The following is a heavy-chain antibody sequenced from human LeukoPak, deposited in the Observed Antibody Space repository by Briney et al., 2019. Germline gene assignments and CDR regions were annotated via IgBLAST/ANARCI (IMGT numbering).Heavy chain of an antibody. Sequence: SSETLSLTCTVSGGSISSSSYYWGWIRQPPGKGLEWIGSIYDSGSTYYNPSLKSRVTISVDTSKNQFSLKLSSVTAADTAVYYCARGGDTSGPKKEYFQHWGQGTLVTVSS. V-gene: IGHV4-39*01. CDR1: GGSISSSSYY. CDR2: IYDSGST. CDR3: ARGGDTSGPKKEYFQH. D-gene: IGHD4-17*01. J-gene: IGHJ1*01.